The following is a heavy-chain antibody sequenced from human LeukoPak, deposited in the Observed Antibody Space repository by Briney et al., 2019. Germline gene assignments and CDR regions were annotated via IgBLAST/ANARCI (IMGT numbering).Heavy chain of an antibody. CDR3: ARQRAVGYDAFDI. J-gene: IGHJ3*02. Sequence: SETLSLTCTVSGGSISGYYWSWIRQPPGKGLERIGYIYYSGSTNYNPSLTSRVTISVDTSKNQFSLKLNSVTAADTAVYYCARQRAVGYDAFDIWGQGTMVTVSS. D-gene: IGHD1-26*01. CDR2: IYYSGST. V-gene: IGHV4-59*08. CDR1: GGSISGYY.